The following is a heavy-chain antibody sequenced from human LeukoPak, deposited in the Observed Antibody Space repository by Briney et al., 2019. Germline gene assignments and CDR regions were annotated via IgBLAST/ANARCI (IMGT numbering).Heavy chain of an antibody. CDR3: AKESPPGDFDY. Sequence: GGSLRLSCAGSGFTFSSYAMSWVRQAPGKGLEWVSAISGSGGSTYYADFGKGRFTISRDNSKNTIYPQMNSLRAEDTAIYYCAKESPPGDFDYWGQGTLVTVSS. CDR1: GFTFSSYA. D-gene: IGHD7-27*01. V-gene: IGHV3-23*01. CDR2: ISGSGGST. J-gene: IGHJ4*02.